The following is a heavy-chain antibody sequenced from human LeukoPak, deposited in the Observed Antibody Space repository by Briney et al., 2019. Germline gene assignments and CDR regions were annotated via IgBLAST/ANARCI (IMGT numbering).Heavy chain of an antibody. CDR2: IHISGTT. V-gene: IGHV4-4*07. Sequence: SETLSLTCTVSGGSISDYYWSWVRQPAGKGLEWIGRIHISGTTYYNPSLKSRFTMSVDTSKNQFSLKLSSVTAADTAVYYCATYSITGAWAEYFLHWGQGTLVTVSS. CDR3: ATYSITGAWAEYFLH. CDR1: GGSISDYY. J-gene: IGHJ1*01. D-gene: IGHD2/OR15-2a*01.